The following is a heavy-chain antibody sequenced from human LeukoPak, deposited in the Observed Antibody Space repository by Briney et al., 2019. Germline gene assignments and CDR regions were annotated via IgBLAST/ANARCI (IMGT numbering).Heavy chain of an antibody. Sequence: SVKVSCKASGGTLSRFAISWVRQAPGQGLEWMGGIIAIFGTANYAQKFQGRVTITADESTSTAYMELSSLRSEDTAVYYCARDSGWYGLDFGFSLWGQGTLVTVSS. CDR1: GGTLSRFA. J-gene: IGHJ4*02. CDR2: IIAIFGTA. V-gene: IGHV1-69*01. D-gene: IGHD6-13*01. CDR3: ARDSGWYGLDFGFSL.